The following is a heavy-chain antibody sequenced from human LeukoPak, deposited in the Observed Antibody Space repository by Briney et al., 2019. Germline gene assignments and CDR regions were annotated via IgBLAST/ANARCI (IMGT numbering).Heavy chain of an antibody. Sequence: SETLSLTCAVYGGSFSGYYWSWIRQPPGKGLEWIGEINHSGSTNYNPSLKSRVTISVDTSKNQFSLKLSSVTAADTAVYYCASSPVVYCSSTSCYRYWFDPWGQGTLVTVSS. CDR1: GGSFSGYY. J-gene: IGHJ5*02. CDR3: ASSPVVYCSSTSCYRYWFDP. D-gene: IGHD2-2*01. V-gene: IGHV4-34*01. CDR2: INHSGST.